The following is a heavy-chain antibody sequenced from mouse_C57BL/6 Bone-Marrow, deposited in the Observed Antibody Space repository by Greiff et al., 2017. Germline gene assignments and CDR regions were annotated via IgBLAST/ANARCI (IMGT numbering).Heavy chain of an antibody. CDR1: GYSFTDYN. V-gene: IGHV1-39*01. CDR2: INPNYGTT. Sequence: VQLQQSGPELVKPGASVKISCKASGYSFTDYNMNWVKQSNGKSLEWIGVINPNYGTTSYNQKFKGKATLTVDQSSSTAYMQLNSLTSEDSAVYYCARGRAYYSNYGRGLFAYWGQETLVTVSA. J-gene: IGHJ3*01. D-gene: IGHD2-5*01. CDR3: ARGRAYYSNYGRGLFAY.